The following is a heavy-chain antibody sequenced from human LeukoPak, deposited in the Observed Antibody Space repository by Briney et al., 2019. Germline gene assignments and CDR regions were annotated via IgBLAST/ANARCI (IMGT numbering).Heavy chain of an antibody. CDR2: IYYSGST. CDR3: ARDLLSDSV. D-gene: IGHD1-26*01. J-gene: IGHJ4*02. CDR1: RGSISSSSYY. Sequence: SETLSLTCTVSRGSISSSSYYWGWIRQPPGKGLEWIVSIYYSGSTYYNPSLKSRVTISVDTSKNQFSLKLSSVTAADTAVYYCARDLLSDSVWGQGTLVTVSS. V-gene: IGHV4-39*07.